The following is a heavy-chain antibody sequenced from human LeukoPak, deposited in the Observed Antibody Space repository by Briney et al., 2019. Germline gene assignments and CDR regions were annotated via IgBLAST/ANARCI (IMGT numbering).Heavy chain of an antibody. D-gene: IGHD1-26*01. V-gene: IGHV1-18*01. Sequence: ASVKVSCKTSGHTFTYYVISWVRQAPGQGLEWMGWINAYNGNTNDAQKFQGRVTMTTDTSTSTAYMELRSLRSDDTAVYYCARGEKPYDYWGQGTLVSVSS. CDR2: INAYNGNT. CDR1: GHTFTYYV. CDR3: ARGEKPYDY. J-gene: IGHJ4*02.